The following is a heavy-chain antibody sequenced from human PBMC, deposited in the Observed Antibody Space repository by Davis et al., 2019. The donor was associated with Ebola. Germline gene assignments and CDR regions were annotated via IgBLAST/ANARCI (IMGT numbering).Heavy chain of an antibody. CDR3: ARESNYGSGMFYYGMDV. D-gene: IGHD3-10*01. V-gene: IGHV1-18*01. Sequence: ASVKVSCKASGYTFTSYGISWVRQAPGQGLEWMGWISAYNGNTNYAQKLQGRVTMTTDTSTSTAYMELRSLRSDDTAVYYCARESNYGSGMFYYGMDVWGQGTTVTVSS. CDR2: ISAYNGNT. CDR1: GYTFTSYG. J-gene: IGHJ6*02.